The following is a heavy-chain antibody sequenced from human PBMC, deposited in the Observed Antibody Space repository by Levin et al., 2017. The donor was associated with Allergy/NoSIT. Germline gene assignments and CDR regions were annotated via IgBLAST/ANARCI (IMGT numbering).Heavy chain of an antibody. Sequence: GGSLRLSCAASGFSFSSHWMTWVRQAPGGGLEWVANIKQDGSEEYYVDSVKGRFTISRDNAENSLYLQMNTLRAEDTAVYYCTRGTYSSYWYDDYHYYMDVWGNGTTVTVSS. J-gene: IGHJ6*03. CDR2: IKQDGSEE. D-gene: IGHD6-19*01. CDR1: GFSFSSHW. V-gene: IGHV3-7*04. CDR3: TRGTYSSYWYDDYHYYMDV.